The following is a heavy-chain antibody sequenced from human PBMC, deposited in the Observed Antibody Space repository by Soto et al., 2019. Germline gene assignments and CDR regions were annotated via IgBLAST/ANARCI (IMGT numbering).Heavy chain of an antibody. J-gene: IGHJ3*02. Sequence: QVQLVQSGAQVKKPGSSVKVSCKASGYTFDNYALHWVRQAPGRRLEWMGWIHAGNGYTKYSKSFQGRVTINRDTSASTVHMYLSSLRSDDTAVYYCARVQYSGYDFKLAFDIWGQGTMVTVSS. CDR2: IHAGNGYT. CDR3: ARVQYSGYDFKLAFDI. D-gene: IGHD5-12*01. CDR1: GYTFDNYA. V-gene: IGHV1-3*01.